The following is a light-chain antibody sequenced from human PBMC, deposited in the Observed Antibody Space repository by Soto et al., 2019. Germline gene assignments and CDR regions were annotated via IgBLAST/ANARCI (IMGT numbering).Light chain of an antibody. CDR2: EVN. V-gene: IGLV2-8*01. CDR1: SSDVGDYNY. Sequence: QSVLTQPPSASGSPGQSVTISCTGTSSDVGDYNYVSWYQHHPGKAPKLIIYEVNKRPSGVPDRFSGSKSGNTASLTVSGLQAEDEADYHCSSYAGSHNFGVFGGGTKLTVL. CDR3: SSYAGSHNFGV. J-gene: IGLJ2*01.